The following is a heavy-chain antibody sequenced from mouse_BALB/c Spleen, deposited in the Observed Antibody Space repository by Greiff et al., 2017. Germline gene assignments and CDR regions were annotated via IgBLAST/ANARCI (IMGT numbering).Heavy chain of an antibody. D-gene: IGHD1-1*01. CDR3: ARGYYGSLFDY. V-gene: IGHV1-66*01. J-gene: IGHJ2*01. CDR2: IFPGSGNT. Sequence: VQLQQSGPELVKPGASVKISCKASGYSFTSYYIHWVKQRPGQGLEWIGWIFPGSGNTKYNEKFKGKATLTADTSSSTAYMQLSSLTSEDSAVYFCARGYYGSLFDYWGQGTTLTVSS. CDR1: GYSFTSYY.